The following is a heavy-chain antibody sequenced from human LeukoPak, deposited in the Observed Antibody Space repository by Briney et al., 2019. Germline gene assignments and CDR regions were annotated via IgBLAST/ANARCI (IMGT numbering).Heavy chain of an antibody. J-gene: IGHJ6*02. V-gene: IGHV3-64D*09. CDR3: VKSPSDGLDV. Sequence: GGSLRLSCSASGFTFSTYPMHWVRQAPGKGLEYVSTIFANGDITSYAASVKGRFTTSRGNSKNTVYLQMSSLRPEDTAVYYCVKSPSDGLDVWGQGATVTVSS. CDR1: GFTFSTYP. CDR2: IFANGDIT.